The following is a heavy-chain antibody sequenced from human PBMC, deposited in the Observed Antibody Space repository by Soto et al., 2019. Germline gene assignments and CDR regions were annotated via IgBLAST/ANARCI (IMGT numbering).Heavy chain of an antibody. CDR2: ISDYNGNT. CDR1: GYTFSSYG. Sequence: QVQLVQSGAEVKRAGASVKVSCKASGYTFSSYGLSWVRQAPGQGLEWMGWISDYNGNTHYAQKFQGRVIMTTDTSTRTAYMELRSLRSDDTAVYFCAREGYYSGSGTYSPPRYYRMDVWGQGTTVTVSS. D-gene: IGHD3-10*01. V-gene: IGHV1-18*01. CDR3: AREGYYSGSGTYSPPRYYRMDV. J-gene: IGHJ6*02.